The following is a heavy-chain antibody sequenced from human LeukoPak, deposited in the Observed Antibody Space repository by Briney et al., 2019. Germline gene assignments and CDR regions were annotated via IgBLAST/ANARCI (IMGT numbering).Heavy chain of an antibody. V-gene: IGHV4-39*01. CDR2: IFYSGST. J-gene: IGHJ3*02. D-gene: IGHD5-12*01. CDR1: GGSISSSSFY. CDR3: ARLSRSGYSDYGSAFDI. Sequence: SETLSLTCTVSGGSISSSSFYWDWIRQPPGKGLEWIGTIFYSGSTYYNPSLKSRITISVDTSKNQFSLKLSSVTAADTAVYYCARLSRSGYSDYGSAFDIWGQGTMVIVSS.